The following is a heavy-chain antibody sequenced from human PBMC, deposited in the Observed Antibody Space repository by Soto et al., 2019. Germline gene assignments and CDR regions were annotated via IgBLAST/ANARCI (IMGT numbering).Heavy chain of an antibody. CDR1: GFTFSSYA. Sequence: GGSLRLSCAASGFTFSSYAMSWVRQAPGKGLEWVSAISGSGGSTYYADSVKGWFSISRDNSMGTLYLQMKSLRVEDTAIYYCAKEVSLGSTVDLGYWGQGTLVTVSS. D-gene: IGHD1-20*01. J-gene: IGHJ4*02. CDR2: ISGSGGST. V-gene: IGHV3-23*01. CDR3: AKEVSLGSTVDLGY.